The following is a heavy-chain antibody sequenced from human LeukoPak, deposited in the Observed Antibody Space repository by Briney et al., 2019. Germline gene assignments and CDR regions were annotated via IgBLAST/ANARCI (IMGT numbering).Heavy chain of an antibody. D-gene: IGHD2-15*01. J-gene: IGHJ6*02. CDR2: INPNSGGT. CDR1: GYTFTSYG. Sequence: ASVKVSCKASGYTFTSYGISWVRQAPGQGLEWMGWINPNSGGTNYAQKFQGRVTMTRDTSISTAYMELSRLRSDDTAVYYCASPNCSGGSCYSYYYYYGMDVWGQGTTVTVSS. CDR3: ASPNCSGGSCYSYYYYYGMDV. V-gene: IGHV1-2*02.